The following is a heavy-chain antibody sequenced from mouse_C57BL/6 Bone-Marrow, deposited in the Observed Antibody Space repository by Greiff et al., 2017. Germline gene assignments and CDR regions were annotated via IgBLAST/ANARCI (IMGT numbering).Heavy chain of an antibody. J-gene: IGHJ3*01. CDR1: GYTFTSYW. D-gene: IGHD1-1*01. CDR2: FDPNSGGT. Sequence: QVQLQQPGAELVKPGASAKLSCKASGYTFTSYWMHWVKQRPGRGLAWIGRFDPNSGGTKYNEKFKSKATLTVDKPSSTAYMQLSRLTSEDSAVYYCARDPYYYGNAYWGQGTLVTVSA. V-gene: IGHV1-72*01. CDR3: ARDPYYYGNAY.